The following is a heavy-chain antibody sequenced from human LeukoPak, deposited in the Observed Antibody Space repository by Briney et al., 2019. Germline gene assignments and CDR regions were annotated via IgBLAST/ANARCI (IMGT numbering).Heavy chain of an antibody. J-gene: IGHJ4*02. CDR3: ARYSSGWYGLYYFDY. CDR2: ISAYNGNT. CDR1: GYTFTSYG. D-gene: IGHD6-19*01. Sequence: ASVKVSCKASGYTFTSYGISWVRQAPGQGLEWMGWISAYNGNTNYARKLQGRVTMTTDTSTSTAYMELRSLRSDDTAVYYCARYSSGWYGLYYFDYWGQGTLVTVSS. V-gene: IGHV1-18*01.